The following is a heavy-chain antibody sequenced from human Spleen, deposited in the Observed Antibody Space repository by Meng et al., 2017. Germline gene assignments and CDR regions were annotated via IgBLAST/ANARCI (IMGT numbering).Heavy chain of an antibody. D-gene: IGHD6-19*01. CDR3: VRSSAWVRTGFDP. CDR1: GGSISSSNW. V-gene: IGHV4-4*02. CDR2: MYHSGTT. Sequence: QVQLQESGPGLVKPSGTLSLTCAVSGGSISSSNWWNWVRQPPGKGLEWIGEMYHSGTTSYNPSLKSRGTISVDKSKNQFSLKLSSVTAADTAVYYCVRSSAWVRTGFDPWGQGTLVTVSS. J-gene: IGHJ5*02.